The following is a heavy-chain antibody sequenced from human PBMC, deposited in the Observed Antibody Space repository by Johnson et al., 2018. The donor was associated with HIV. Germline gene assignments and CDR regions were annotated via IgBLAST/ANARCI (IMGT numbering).Heavy chain of an antibody. CDR2: IGVAGDT. D-gene: IGHD2-15*01. J-gene: IGHJ3*02. CDR1: GFTFDDHG. Sequence: VQLVESGGGVVRPGGSLRLSCAASGFTFDDHGMSWVRQVPGKGLEWVSAIGVAGDTYYAGSVRGRFTISRENAKNSFYLQMNDLRVGDTAVFYCARRRQGSASYSDPFDIWGQGTMVTVSS. CDR3: ARRRQGSASYSDPFDI. V-gene: IGHV3-13*01.